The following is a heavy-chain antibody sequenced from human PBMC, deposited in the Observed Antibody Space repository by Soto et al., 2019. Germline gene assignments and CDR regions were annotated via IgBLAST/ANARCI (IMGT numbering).Heavy chain of an antibody. CDR1: GFTLSMYS. J-gene: IGHJ6*02. D-gene: IGHD2-15*01. CDR3: ARDKLLLTAHDFFYGSDV. V-gene: IGHV3-7*03. CDR2: IPQEGSDG. Sequence: GGSLRLSCEVSGFTLSMYSMTWVRQAPGKGLEWVAKIPQEGSDGHYVDSVKGRFTISRDNAKNSVYLQMNSLRAEDTAVYYCARDKLLLTAHDFFYGSDVWGQGAKVTVSS.